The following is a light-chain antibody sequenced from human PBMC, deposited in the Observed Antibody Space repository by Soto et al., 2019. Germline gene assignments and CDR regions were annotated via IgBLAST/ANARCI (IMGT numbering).Light chain of an antibody. J-gene: IGKJ1*01. CDR1: QSVTSN. Sequence: EIVMTQSPATLSVSPGERATLSCRASQSVTSNLAWYQQKPGQAPRLLMYGVSTRATGSPDRFSGGGSGTDFTLTFSSLEPEDFAVYYCQQYGSSPVTFGQGTKVDIK. CDR3: QQYGSSPVT. V-gene: IGKV3-20*01. CDR2: GVS.